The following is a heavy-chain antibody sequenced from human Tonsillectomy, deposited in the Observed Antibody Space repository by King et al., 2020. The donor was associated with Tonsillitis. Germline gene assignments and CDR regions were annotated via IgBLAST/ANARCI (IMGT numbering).Heavy chain of an antibody. Sequence: VQLVESGAEVKEPGASVKVSCKASGYTFTGYYVHWVRQAPGQGLEWMGWINPNSGGTNFAQKFQGRVTMTRDTSSSTAYMELSRLRSDDTAVYYCGRLALVDTPLGWFDPWGQGTLVTVSS. D-gene: IGHD3-3*02. CDR3: GRLALVDTPLGWFDP. CDR1: GYTFTGYY. CDR2: INPNSGGT. J-gene: IGHJ5*02. V-gene: IGHV1-2*02.